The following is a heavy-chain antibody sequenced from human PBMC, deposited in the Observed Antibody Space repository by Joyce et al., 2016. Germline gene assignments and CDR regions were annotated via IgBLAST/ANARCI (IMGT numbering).Heavy chain of an antibody. CDR1: VFTFTSYP. V-gene: IGHV3-21*01. Sequence: VQLVESGGGLVKPGGSLGLSCVFTFTSYPMHWVRHAPGKGLAWGSSITSGSNGSPYIYYADSLKGRFTISRDNAKNSLFLQMNSLRAEDTAVYYCARGRLAEGALYFDYWGQGTLVTVSS. J-gene: IGHJ4*02. CDR2: ITSGSNGSPYI. CDR3: ARGRLAEGALYFDY. D-gene: IGHD6-19*01.